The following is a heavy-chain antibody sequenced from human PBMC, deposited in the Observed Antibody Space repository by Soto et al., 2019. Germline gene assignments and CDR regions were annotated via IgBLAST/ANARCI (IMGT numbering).Heavy chain of an antibody. V-gene: IGHV3-33*01. J-gene: IGHJ5*02. D-gene: IGHD6-13*01. Sequence: SLRLSCAASGFTFSSYGMHWVRQAPGKGPEWVAVIWYDGSNKYYADSVKGRFTISRDNSKNTLYLQMNSLRAEDTAVYYCARDRVAAAGTAPWFDPWGQGTLVTVSS. CDR1: GFTFSSYG. CDR2: IWYDGSNK. CDR3: ARDRVAAAGTAPWFDP.